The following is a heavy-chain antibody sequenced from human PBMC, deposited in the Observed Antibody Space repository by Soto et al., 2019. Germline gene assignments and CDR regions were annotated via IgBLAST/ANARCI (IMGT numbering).Heavy chain of an antibody. CDR3: ARAYGVFDY. J-gene: IGHJ4*02. V-gene: IGHV3-48*02. Sequence: FVKGRFTISRDNAKNSLYLQMNSLRDEDTAVYYCARAYGVFDYWGQGTLVTVSS. D-gene: IGHD4-17*01.